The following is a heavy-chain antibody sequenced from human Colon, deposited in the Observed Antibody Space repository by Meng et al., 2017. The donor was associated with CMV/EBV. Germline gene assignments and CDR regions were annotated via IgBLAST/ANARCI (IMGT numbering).Heavy chain of an antibody. V-gene: IGHV1-2*02. D-gene: IGHD4-17*01. J-gene: IGHJ5*02. CDR3: TRGSGDRALDP. CDR1: GYPFTVYF. Sequence: SCHSSGYPFTVYFIEWVRQAPGQGFEWMGWTSTNTGDTGYAQKFQGRVTMTRDTSISTAYMELSSLTPDDTAVYYCTRGSGDRALDPWGQGTLVTVSS. CDR2: TSTNTGDT.